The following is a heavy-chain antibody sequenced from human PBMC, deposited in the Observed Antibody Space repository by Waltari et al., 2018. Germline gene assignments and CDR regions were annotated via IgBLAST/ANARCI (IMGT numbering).Heavy chain of an antibody. Sequence: QVQLHQWGAGQLKPSETLSLTCAVPGESFLGYFWSWIRQSPGKGREWLGSIHYSGSTNSHPTLESRLRLSVDTTKKRFALSLTSVTAADAALYFCARYGEVPASYFFDYWGQGTLVTVSS. D-gene: IGHD2-21*01. CDR2: IHYSGST. J-gene: IGHJ4*01. CDR1: GESFLGYF. CDR3: ARYGEVPASYFFDY. V-gene: IGHV4-34*01.